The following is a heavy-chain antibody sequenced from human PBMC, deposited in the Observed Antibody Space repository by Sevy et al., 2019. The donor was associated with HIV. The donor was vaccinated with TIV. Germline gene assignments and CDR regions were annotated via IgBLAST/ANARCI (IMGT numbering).Heavy chain of an antibody. CDR2: IKSKTDGGTT. Sequence: GGSLRLSCAASGFTFSNAWMSWVRQAPGKGLEWVGRIKSKTDGGTTDYVAPVKGRFTISRDDSKNTLFLQMNSLRTGDTAVYYCSTDPIIVLLVTDGMDVWGQGTTVTVSS. J-gene: IGHJ6*02. CDR3: STDPIIVLLVTDGMDV. D-gene: IGHD2-8*02. V-gene: IGHV3-15*01. CDR1: GFTFSNAW.